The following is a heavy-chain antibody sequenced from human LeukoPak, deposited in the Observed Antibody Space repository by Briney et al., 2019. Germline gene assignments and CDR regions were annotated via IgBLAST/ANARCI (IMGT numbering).Heavy chain of an antibody. Sequence: SETLSLTCTVSGGSISSSSYYWGWIRQPPGTGLEWIGSIYYSGSTYYNPSLKSRVTISVDTSKNQFSLKLSSVTAADTAVYYCARESRRIAAAGPSYYMDVWGRGTTVTVSS. V-gene: IGHV4-39*07. CDR3: ARESRRIAAAGPSYYMDV. CDR1: GGSISSSSYY. CDR2: IYYSGST. J-gene: IGHJ6*03. D-gene: IGHD6-13*01.